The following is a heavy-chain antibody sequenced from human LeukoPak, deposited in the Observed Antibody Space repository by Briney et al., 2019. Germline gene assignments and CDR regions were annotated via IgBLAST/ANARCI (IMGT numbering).Heavy chain of an antibody. J-gene: IGHJ6*03. D-gene: IGHD2/OR15-2a*01. CDR1: GFTFRSYG. Sequence: GGSLRLSCTASGFTFRSYGMHWVRQAPGKGLEWVGVIWYVGSNKYYAASVKGRLTISRYNSKNTLYVQMTSRRAEDTAGYYWARDAVSSMEATGRTPRGYYYYMDVWGKGTTVTVSS. CDR3: ARDAVSSMEATGRTPRGYYYYMDV. V-gene: IGHV3-33*01. CDR2: IWYVGSNK.